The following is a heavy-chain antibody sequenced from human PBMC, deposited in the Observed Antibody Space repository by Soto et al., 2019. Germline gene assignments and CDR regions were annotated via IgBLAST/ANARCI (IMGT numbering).Heavy chain of an antibody. Sequence: SETLSLTCTVSVGSVSSGSYFWSWIRQPPGKGLEWIGYIYYSGSTNYNPSLKSRVTISVDTSKNQFSLKLSSVTAADTAVYYCARGPPFHWGQGTLVTVSS. CDR3: ARGPPFH. D-gene: IGHD3-16*01. CDR2: IYYSGST. CDR1: VGSVSSGSYF. J-gene: IGHJ4*02. V-gene: IGHV4-61*01.